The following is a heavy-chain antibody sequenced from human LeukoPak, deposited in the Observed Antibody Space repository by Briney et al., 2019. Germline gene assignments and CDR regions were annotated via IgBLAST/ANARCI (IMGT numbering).Heavy chain of an antibody. V-gene: IGHV4-34*01. J-gene: IGHJ4*02. CDR3: ARGTYNYDQYYFDD. CDR1: GGSFSGYY. D-gene: IGHD3-22*01. Sequence: PSETLSLTCAVYGGSFSGYYWSWIRQSPGKGLGWIGEITHSGSTNYSPSLRSRVAMSVDTSNNQFSLTLNSVSAADTAVYYCARGTYNYDQYYFDDWGQGSLVTVSP. CDR2: ITHSGST.